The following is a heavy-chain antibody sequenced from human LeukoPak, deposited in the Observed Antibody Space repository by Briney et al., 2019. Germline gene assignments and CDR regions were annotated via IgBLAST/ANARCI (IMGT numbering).Heavy chain of an antibody. CDR2: IYYSGST. D-gene: IGHD3-22*01. CDR3: ARVSYYYDSSGYPRAFDI. CDR1: GGSISSYY. Sequence: SETLPLTCTVSGGSISSYYWSWIRQPPGKGLEWIGYIYYSGSTNYNPSLKSRVTISVDTSKNQFSLKLSSVTAADTAVYYCARVSYYYDSSGYPRAFDIWGQGTMVTVSS. V-gene: IGHV4-59*01. J-gene: IGHJ3*02.